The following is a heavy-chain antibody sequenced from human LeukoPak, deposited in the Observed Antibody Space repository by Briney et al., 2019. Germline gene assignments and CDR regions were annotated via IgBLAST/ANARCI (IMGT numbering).Heavy chain of an antibody. CDR2: ISGSSGII. CDR3: ARSPAEYYDSSGYYHTYYYGMDV. J-gene: IGHJ6*02. V-gene: IGHV3-48*04. Sequence: GGSLRLSCAASGFTFNTYTMNWVRQAPGKGLEWVSYISGSSGIIDYADSVRGRFTISRDNAKNSLYLQMNSLRAEDTAVYYCARSPAEYYDSSGYYHTYYYGMDVWGQGTTVTVSS. CDR1: GFTFNTYT. D-gene: IGHD3-22*01.